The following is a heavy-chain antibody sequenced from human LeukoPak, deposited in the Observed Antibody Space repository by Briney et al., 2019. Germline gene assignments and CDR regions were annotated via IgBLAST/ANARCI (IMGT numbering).Heavy chain of an antibody. CDR2: INPNSGGT. V-gene: IGHV1-2*04. D-gene: IGHD3-22*01. J-gene: IGHJ4*02. CDR1: GYTLTGYY. CDR3: ARADSSGYYLYH. Sequence: ASVKVSCKASGYTLTGYYMHWVRQAPGQGLEWMGWINPNSGGTNYAQKFQGWVTMTRDTSISTAYMELSRLRSDDTAVYYCARADSSGYYLYHWGQGTLVTVSS.